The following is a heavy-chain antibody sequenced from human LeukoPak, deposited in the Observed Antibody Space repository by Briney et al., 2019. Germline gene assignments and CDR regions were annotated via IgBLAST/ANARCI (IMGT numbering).Heavy chain of an antibody. CDR1: VGSFSGFS. CDR3: ARGYYGSGSHCCHMDV. Sequence: SATLALTCAVYVGSFSGFSWGWIRQPPGKGLEWIGEINHSGSTNYNSSPKSRVTISVDTSKNQFSLKLSSVTAADTAVYYCARGYYGSGSHCCHMDVWGKGTTITVS. J-gene: IGHJ6*03. CDR2: INHSGST. D-gene: IGHD3-10*01. V-gene: IGHV4-34*01.